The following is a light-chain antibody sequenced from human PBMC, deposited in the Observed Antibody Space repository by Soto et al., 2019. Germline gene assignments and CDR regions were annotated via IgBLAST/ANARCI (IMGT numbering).Light chain of an antibody. CDR1: QTMTRAY. J-gene: IGKJ4*01. CDR3: QQFSSYPLT. Sequence: EIVLMQSPGTLSLSPGERATLSCRASQTMTRAYLAWYQQKPGQAPRLLIYDASSRATGIPDRFSGGGSGTDFTLTISRLEPEDFAVYYCQQFSSYPLTFGGGTKVDIK. V-gene: IGKV3-20*01. CDR2: DAS.